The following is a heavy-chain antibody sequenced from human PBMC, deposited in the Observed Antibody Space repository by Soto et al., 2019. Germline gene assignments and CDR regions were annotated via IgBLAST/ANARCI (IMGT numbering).Heavy chain of an antibody. CDR2: IWYDGSNK. Sequence: GGSLRLSCAASGFTFSSYGMHWVRQAPGKGLEWVAVIWYDGSNKYYADSVKGRFTISRDNSKNTLYLQMNSLRAEDTAVYYCAREWYYDFWNPMNYYYYGMDVWGQGTTVTVSS. V-gene: IGHV3-33*01. CDR1: GFTFSSYG. J-gene: IGHJ6*02. CDR3: AREWYYDFWNPMNYYYYGMDV. D-gene: IGHD3-3*01.